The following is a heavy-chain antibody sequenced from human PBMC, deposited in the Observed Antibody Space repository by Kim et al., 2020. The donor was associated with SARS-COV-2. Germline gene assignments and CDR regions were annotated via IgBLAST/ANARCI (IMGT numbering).Heavy chain of an antibody. Sequence: PSLKSRLTISVDTSKNQFSLKLSSVTAADTAMYYCARTNTAIVTDDAFDIWGQGTMVTVSS. D-gene: IGHD5-18*01. J-gene: IGHJ3*02. V-gene: IGHV4-59*01. CDR3: ARTNTAIVTDDAFDI.